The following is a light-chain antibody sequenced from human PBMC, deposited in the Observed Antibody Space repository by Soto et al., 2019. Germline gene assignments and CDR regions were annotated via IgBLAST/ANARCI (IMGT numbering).Light chain of an antibody. CDR3: QQYGSSLPIT. Sequence: EIVLTQSPGTLSLSPGESATHSCRASQSVSSNHLIWYQQKPGQAPRLVMYGASSRATGIPDRFSGSGSGTDFTLTINRLEPQDFAVYYCQQYGSSLPITFGQGTRLEIK. CDR1: QSVSSNH. J-gene: IGKJ5*01. V-gene: IGKV3-20*01. CDR2: GAS.